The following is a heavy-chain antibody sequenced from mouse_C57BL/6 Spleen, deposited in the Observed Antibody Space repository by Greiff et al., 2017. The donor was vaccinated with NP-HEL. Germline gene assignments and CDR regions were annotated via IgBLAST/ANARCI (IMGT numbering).Heavy chain of an antibody. Sequence: EVKLVESGEGLVKPGGSLKLSCAASGFTFSSYAMSWVRQTPEKRLEWVAYISSGGDYIYYADTVKGRFTISRDNARNTLYLQMSSLKSEDTAMYYCTRVSTMVTTVDYWGQGTTLTVSS. CDR3: TRVSTMVTTVDY. J-gene: IGHJ2*01. CDR1: GFTFSSYA. V-gene: IGHV5-9-1*02. D-gene: IGHD2-2*01. CDR2: ISSGGDYI.